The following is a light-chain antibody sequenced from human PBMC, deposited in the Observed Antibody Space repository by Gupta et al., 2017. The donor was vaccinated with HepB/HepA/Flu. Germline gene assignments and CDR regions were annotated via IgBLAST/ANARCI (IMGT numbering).Light chain of an antibody. CDR1: TSNIGADSD. Sequence: QSVLTPPPSVSGAPVQRVTISCTGSTSNIGADSDVHWYQPLPGTAPKLLMYANNNRPSGVPDRFSGSKSGTSASLAITGLQAEDEADYYCQSYDRSLSGSYVFGTGTKVTVL. CDR2: ANN. V-gene: IGLV1-40*01. CDR3: QSYDRSLSGSYV. J-gene: IGLJ1*01.